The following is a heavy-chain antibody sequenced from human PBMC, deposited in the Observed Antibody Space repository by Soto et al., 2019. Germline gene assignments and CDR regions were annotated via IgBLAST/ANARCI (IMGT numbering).Heavy chain of an antibody. CDR3: AQSLNPNWGSRGAFDY. CDR2: IYWDDDK. D-gene: IGHD7-27*01. V-gene: IGHV2-5*02. CDR1: GFSLSTSGVG. J-gene: IGHJ4*02. Sequence: QITLKESGPTLVKPTQTLTLTCTFSGFSLSTSGVGVGWIRQPPGKALEWLALIYWDDDKRYSPSLKSRLTTTKDTSKNLVVHKMTTMDPVHTATYYCAQSLNPNWGSRGAFDYWGKGSLVTVSS.